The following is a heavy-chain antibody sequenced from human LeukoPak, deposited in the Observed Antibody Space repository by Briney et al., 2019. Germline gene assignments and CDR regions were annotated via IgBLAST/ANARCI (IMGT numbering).Heavy chain of an antibody. Sequence: GRSLRLSCAASGLSFNGYGMHWVRQAPGKGLEWVAIIWYDGSVTYYEDSVKGRFTISRDNSKSTLYLQMDSLRAEDTAVYYCARHGSGRNNFDPLDHWGQGTLVTVSS. J-gene: IGHJ4*02. D-gene: IGHD1-26*01. CDR1: GLSFNGYG. CDR3: ARHGSGRNNFDPLDH. CDR2: IWYDGSVT. V-gene: IGHV3-33*01.